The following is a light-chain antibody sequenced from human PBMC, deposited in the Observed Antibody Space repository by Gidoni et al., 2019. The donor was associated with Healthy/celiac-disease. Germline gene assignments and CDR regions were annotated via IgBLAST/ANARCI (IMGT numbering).Light chain of an antibody. V-gene: IGKV1-27*01. J-gene: IGKJ3*01. CDR1: QGISNY. CDR3: QKYNSALGFT. CDR2: AAS. Sequence: DIQMTQSPSTLSAAGGDRVIITCRASQGISNYLVWYQQKTGKVPKLLIYAASTLQSGVPSRFSGSGSGTDFTITISSLQPEDVATYYCQKYNSALGFTFGPGTKVDIK.